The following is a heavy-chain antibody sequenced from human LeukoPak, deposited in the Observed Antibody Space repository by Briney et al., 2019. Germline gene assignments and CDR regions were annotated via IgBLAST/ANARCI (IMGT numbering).Heavy chain of an antibody. CDR1: GFTFSSYA. J-gene: IGHJ4*02. Sequence: GGSLRLSCAASGFTFSSYAMHWVRQAPGKGLEWVAVISYDGSNKYYADSVKGRFTISRDNAKNSLYLQMNSLRAEDTAVYYCARDRSIAASYYFDYWGQGTLVTVSS. CDR3: ARDRSIAASYYFDY. D-gene: IGHD6-6*01. V-gene: IGHV3-30-3*01. CDR2: ISYDGSNK.